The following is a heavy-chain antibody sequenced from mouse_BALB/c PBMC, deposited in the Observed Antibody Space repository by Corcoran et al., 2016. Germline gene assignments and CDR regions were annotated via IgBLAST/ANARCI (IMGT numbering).Heavy chain of an antibody. D-gene: IGHD1-1*01. J-gene: IGHJ4*01. CDR3: ARSDGSSLDAMDY. CDR2: INPYYGST. CDR1: GYSFTDYI. V-gene: IGHV1-39*01. Sequence: EIQLQQTGPELVKPGASVKISCKASGYSFTDYIMLWVKQSHGKSLEWIGNINPYYGSTSYNLKFKGKATLTVDKSSSTAYMQLNSLTSEDSAVYYCARSDGSSLDAMDYWGQGTSVTVSS.